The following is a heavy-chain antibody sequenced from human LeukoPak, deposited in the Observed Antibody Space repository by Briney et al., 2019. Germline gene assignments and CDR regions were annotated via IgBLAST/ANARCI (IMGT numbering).Heavy chain of an antibody. CDR1: GGSLVTYH. CDR2: IFTGGGT. J-gene: IGHJ2*01. Sequence: PSETLSLTCTVPGGSLVTYHWCWIRHPAGRGLEWIGRIFTGGGTNHNPSLQRRVSMPVATSKNQFSLNLSCVTAADTAGQYCARVAQKLERIALAATAEWRANWYFDLWGRGTLVTASS. CDR3: ARVAQKLERIALAATAEWRANWYFDL. D-gene: IGHD6-19*01. V-gene: IGHV4-4*07.